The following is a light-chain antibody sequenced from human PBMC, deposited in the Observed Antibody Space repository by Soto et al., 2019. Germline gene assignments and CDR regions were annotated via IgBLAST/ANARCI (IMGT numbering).Light chain of an antibody. CDR2: AAS. V-gene: IGKV1-39*01. J-gene: IGKJ2*01. CDR1: KSISSY. Sequence: DIQMTQSPFSLSASVGDRVTITCRASKSISSYLNWYQQKPGKAPKLLIYAASNLQSGVPSRFSGSGSGTDFTLTISDLQPEDFATYYCQQSFSTPYTFGQGTKLEIK. CDR3: QQSFSTPYT.